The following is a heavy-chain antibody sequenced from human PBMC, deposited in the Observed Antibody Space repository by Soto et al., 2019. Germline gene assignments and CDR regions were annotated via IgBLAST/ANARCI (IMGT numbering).Heavy chain of an antibody. Sequence: PGESLKISCKASGYSFTTYWIGWVRQMPGKGLEWMGIIYPGDSDTRYSPSFQGQVTISADKSTNTAHLQMDSLRFEDTAEYYCAKEIGGAASTYHYYGMDAWGQGTTVTVSS. CDR1: GYSFTTYW. D-gene: IGHD3-3*01. CDR2: IYPGDSDT. V-gene: IGHV5-51*01. J-gene: IGHJ6*02. CDR3: AKEIGGAASTYHYYGMDA.